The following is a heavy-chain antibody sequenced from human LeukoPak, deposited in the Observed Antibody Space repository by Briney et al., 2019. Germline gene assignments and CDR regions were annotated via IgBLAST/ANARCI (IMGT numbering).Heavy chain of an antibody. CDR3: ARGRGLVGYDILTGYHKSYFDY. CDR1: GYTFTSYD. V-gene: IGHV1-8*01. D-gene: IGHD3-9*01. CDR2: MNPNSGNT. Sequence: GASVKVSCKASGYTFTSYDINWVRQATGQGLEWMGWMNPNSGNTGYAQKFQGRVTMTRNTSISTAYMELSSLRSEDTAVYCCARGRGLVGYDILTGYHKSYFDYWGQGTLLTVSS. J-gene: IGHJ4*02.